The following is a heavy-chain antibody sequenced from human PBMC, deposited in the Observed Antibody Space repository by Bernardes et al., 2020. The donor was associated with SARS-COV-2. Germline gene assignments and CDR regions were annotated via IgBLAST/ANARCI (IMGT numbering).Heavy chain of an antibody. D-gene: IGHD6-6*01. Sequence: SETLSLTCTVSGGSISSSSYYWVWIRQPPGKGLEWIGSIYYSGITYYNPSLKSRVTISVDTSKNQFSLKLSSVTAADTAVYYCASLSIAARPGPLGFENYYYGMDVWGQGTTVTVS. CDR2: IYYSGIT. CDR3: ASLSIAARPGPLGFENYYYGMDV. J-gene: IGHJ6*02. V-gene: IGHV4-39*01. CDR1: GGSISSSSYY.